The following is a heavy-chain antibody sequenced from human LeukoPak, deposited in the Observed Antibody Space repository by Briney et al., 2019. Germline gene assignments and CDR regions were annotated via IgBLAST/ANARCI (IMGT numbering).Heavy chain of an antibody. D-gene: IGHD2-21*02. V-gene: IGHV1-18*01. J-gene: IGHJ3*02. CDR3: ARDGVSGIVVVTALDAFDI. CDR2: ISGYDGDT. Sequence: ASVKVSCKTFGYTFTSYGMSWVRQAPGQGPEWMGWISGYDGDTNYAQKVQGRVTMTTETSTSTAYMELRGLRSDDTAVYYCARDGVSGIVVVTALDAFDIWGQGTMVTVSS. CDR1: GYTFTSYG.